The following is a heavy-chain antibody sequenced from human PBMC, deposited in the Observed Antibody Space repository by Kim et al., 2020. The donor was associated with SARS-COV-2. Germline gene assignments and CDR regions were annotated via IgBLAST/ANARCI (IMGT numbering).Heavy chain of an antibody. D-gene: IGHD3-10*01. CDR1: GVSISSGGFY. J-gene: IGHJ6*02. Sequence: SETLSLTCSVSGVSISSGGFYWSWIRQNPGKGPEWIGYIYYNGRTNYNPSLESRVTISLDLSKNQFSRNLSSMTAADAAVYYCARERGSGGYFYGIDVWGQGTTVAVSS. CDR3: ARERGSGGYFYGIDV. V-gene: IGHV4-31*03. CDR2: IYYNGRT.